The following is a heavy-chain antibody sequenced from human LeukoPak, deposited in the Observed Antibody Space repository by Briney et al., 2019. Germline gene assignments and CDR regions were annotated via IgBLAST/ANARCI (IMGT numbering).Heavy chain of an antibody. J-gene: IGHJ5*02. CDR2: ISSSSSYI. Sequence: GGSLRLSCAASGFTFSSYAMHWVRQAPGKGLEWVSSISSSSSYIYYADSVKGRFTISRDNAKNSLYLQMNGLRAEDTAVYYCARYGYSYGPFDPWGQGTLVTVSS. CDR1: GFTFSSYA. CDR3: ARYGYSYGPFDP. V-gene: IGHV3-21*01. D-gene: IGHD5-18*01.